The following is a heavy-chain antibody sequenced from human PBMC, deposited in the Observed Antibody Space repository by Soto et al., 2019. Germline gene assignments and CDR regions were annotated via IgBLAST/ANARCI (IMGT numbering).Heavy chain of an antibody. V-gene: IGHV5-51*01. CDR3: GSPVASGYSAYDHPFDY. J-gene: IGHJ4*02. CDR1: GYSFTNYW. CDR2: IYPGDSET. D-gene: IGHD5-12*01. Sequence: GESLKISCKASGYSFTNYWIGWVRQTPGKGLKWMGIIYPGDSETKYSPAFQAQVTISVDMSISTAYLQWSSLKASDTAIYYCGSPVASGYSAYDHPFDYWGQGTLVTVSS.